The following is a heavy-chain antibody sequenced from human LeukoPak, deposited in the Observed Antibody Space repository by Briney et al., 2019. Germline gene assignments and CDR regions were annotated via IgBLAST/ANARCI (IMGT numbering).Heavy chain of an antibody. CDR2: ISYDGSNK. J-gene: IGHJ4*02. V-gene: IGHV3-30*01. D-gene: IGHD1-26*01. CDR3: ARDDRGRLDY. Sequence: PGRSLRLSCAASGFTFSSYAMHWVRQAPGKGLEWVAVISYDGSNKYYADTVKGRFTISRDNSKNTLYLQMNSLRAEDTAVYYCARDDRGRLDYWGQGTLVTVSS. CDR1: GFTFSSYA.